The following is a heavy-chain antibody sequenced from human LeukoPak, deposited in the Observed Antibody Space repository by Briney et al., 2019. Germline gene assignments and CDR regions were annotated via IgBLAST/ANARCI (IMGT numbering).Heavy chain of an antibody. CDR3: AREGHVLLWFGELIYYMDV. CDR2: IYTSGST. V-gene: IGHV4-61*02. J-gene: IGHJ6*03. Sequence: SETLSLTCTVSAGSISSGSYYWSWIRQPAGKGLEWIGRIYTSGSTNYNPSLKSRVTISVDTSKNQFSLKLSSVTAADTAVYYCAREGHVLLWFGELIYYMDVWGKGTTVTISS. D-gene: IGHD3-10*01. CDR1: AGSISSGSYY.